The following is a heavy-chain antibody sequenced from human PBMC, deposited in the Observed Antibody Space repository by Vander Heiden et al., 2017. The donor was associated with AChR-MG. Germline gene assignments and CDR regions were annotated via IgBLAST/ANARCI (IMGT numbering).Heavy chain of an antibody. V-gene: IGHV3-21*01. CDR3: ARAVEGELHFNYFDY. CDR1: EFTFRSYS. CDR2: ISSSSSYI. J-gene: IGHJ4*02. D-gene: IGHD1-26*01. Sequence: EVQLAESGGGLVKPGGSLRLACAASEFTFRSYSMNWVRQAPGKGMEWVSSISSSSSYIYYADSVKGRFTISRDNAKNSLYLQMNSLRAEDTAVYYCARAVEGELHFNYFDYWGQGTLVTVSS.